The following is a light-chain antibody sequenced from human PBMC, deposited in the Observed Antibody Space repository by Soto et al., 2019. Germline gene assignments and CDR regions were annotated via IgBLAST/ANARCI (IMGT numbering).Light chain of an antibody. Sequence: EIAMTQSPATLSVSPGERATLFCRASQSVGNNLAWYQQKPGQAPRLLIYGASSRATGIPDRFSGTVSGTDFTLTISRLEPEDFAVYYCQQYGSSPITCGQGTRLEIK. CDR1: QSVGNN. CDR3: QQYGSSPIT. J-gene: IGKJ5*01. CDR2: GAS. V-gene: IGKV3-20*01.